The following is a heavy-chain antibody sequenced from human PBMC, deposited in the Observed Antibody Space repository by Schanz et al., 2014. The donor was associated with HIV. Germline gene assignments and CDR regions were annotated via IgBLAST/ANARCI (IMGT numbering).Heavy chain of an antibody. Sequence: EVQVVESGGGLVQPGGSLRLSCVASGFAFSRYWMNWVRQAPGKGLEWVANIKQDGSEKYYVDSVKGRFAISREDSKNTVHLQMDSLRPEDTAVYYCAREGESSGRAGLFDPWGQGALVIVSS. CDR1: GFAFSRYW. CDR3: AREGESSGRAGLFDP. J-gene: IGHJ5*02. D-gene: IGHD6-19*01. V-gene: IGHV3-7*01. CDR2: IKQDGSEK.